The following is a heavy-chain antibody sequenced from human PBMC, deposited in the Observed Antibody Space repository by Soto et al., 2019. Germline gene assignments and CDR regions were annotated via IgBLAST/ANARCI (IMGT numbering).Heavy chain of an antibody. CDR3: AIYLVVPAAIFTKKYYYYGMDV. CDR2: INPNSGGT. CDR1: GYTFTGYY. V-gene: IGHV1-2*02. J-gene: IGHJ6*02. D-gene: IGHD2-2*01. Sequence: ASVKVSCRASGYTFTGYYRHWVRQAPGQGLEWMGWINPNSGGTNYAQKFQGRVTMTRDTSISTAYMELSRLRSDDTAVYYCAIYLVVPAAIFTKKYYYYGMDVWGQGTTVTVSS.